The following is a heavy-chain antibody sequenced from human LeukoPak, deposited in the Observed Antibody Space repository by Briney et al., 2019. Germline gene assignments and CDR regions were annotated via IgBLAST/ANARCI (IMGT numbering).Heavy chain of an antibody. Sequence: SQTLSLTCAVSGGSISSGGYSWSWIRQPPGKGLEWIGYIYHSGSTYYNPSLKSRVTISVDRSKNQFSLKLSSVTAADTAVYYCARPHFYGDYVAFDIWGQGTMVTVSS. CDR1: GGSISSGGYS. D-gene: IGHD4-17*01. J-gene: IGHJ3*02. CDR2: IYHSGST. CDR3: ARPHFYGDYVAFDI. V-gene: IGHV4-30-2*01.